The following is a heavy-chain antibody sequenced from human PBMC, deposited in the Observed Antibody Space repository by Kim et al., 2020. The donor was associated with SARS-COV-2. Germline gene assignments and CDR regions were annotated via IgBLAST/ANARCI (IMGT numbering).Heavy chain of an antibody. D-gene: IGHD3-3*01. V-gene: IGHV1-3*01. CDR3: ARLNTILSYYGMDV. J-gene: IGHJ6*02. Sequence: QKFKGRVTITRDTSASTDYMELSSLRSEDTAVYYCARLNTILSYYGMDVWGQGTTVTVSS.